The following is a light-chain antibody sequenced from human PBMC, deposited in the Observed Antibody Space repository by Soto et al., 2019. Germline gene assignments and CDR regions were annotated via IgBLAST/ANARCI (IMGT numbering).Light chain of an antibody. CDR2: DVN. CDR3: CSYGGSFYV. CDR1: SIDVGGYNY. J-gene: IGLJ1*01. Sequence: QSVLTPPHSVSGSPGQSVAISCSGTSIDVGGYNYVSWYQQHPGKAPKLIIFDVNKRPSGVPDRFSGSKSGSTASLTISGLQAEDEADYYCCSYGGSFYVVGTGTKVTVL. V-gene: IGLV2-11*01.